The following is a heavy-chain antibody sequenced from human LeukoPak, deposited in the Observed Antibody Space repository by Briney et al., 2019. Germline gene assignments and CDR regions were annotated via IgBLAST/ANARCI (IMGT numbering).Heavy chain of an antibody. D-gene: IGHD5-12*01. CDR3: ASFGYSGGY. J-gene: IGHJ4*02. CDR1: GGSFSGYY. CDR2: INHSGST. V-gene: IGHV4-34*01. Sequence: PSETLSLTCAVYGGSFSGYYWSWIRQPPGKGLEWIGEINHSGSTNYNPSLKSRVPISVDTSKNQFSLKLSSVTAAHTAVYYYASFGYSGGYWGQGTLVTVSS.